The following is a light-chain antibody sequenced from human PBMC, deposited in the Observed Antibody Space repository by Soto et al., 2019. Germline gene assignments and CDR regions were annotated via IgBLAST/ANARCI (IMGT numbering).Light chain of an antibody. Sequence: QSALTQPRSVSGSPGQSVTISCTGTSSDVGGYNYVSWYQQHPGKAPKLMIFDVNKRPSGVPDRISGSKFGNTASLTISGLQTEDEADYCCCSYAGTYPLVFGSGTKVTVL. V-gene: IGLV2-11*01. CDR3: CSYAGTYPLV. CDR1: SSDVGGYNY. CDR2: DVN. J-gene: IGLJ1*01.